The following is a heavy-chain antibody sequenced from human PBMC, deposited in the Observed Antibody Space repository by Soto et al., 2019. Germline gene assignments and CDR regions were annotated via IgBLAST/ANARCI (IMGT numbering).Heavy chain of an antibody. CDR1: GGSISSSSYY. V-gene: IGHV4-39*01. D-gene: IGHD6-13*01. J-gene: IGHJ4*02. CDR3: ARAYSSSWYWYYFDY. CDR2: IYYSGST. Sequence: SETLSLTCTVSGGSISSSSYYWGWIRPPPGKGLEWIGSIYYSGSTYYNPSLKSRVTISVDTSKNQFSLKLSSVTAADTAVYYCARAYSSSWYWYYFDYWGQGTLVTVSS.